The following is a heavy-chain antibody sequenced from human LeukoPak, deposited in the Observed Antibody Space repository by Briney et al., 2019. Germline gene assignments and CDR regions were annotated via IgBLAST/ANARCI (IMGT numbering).Heavy chain of an antibody. J-gene: IGHJ3*02. CDR2: IRYDGSNK. CDR3: ANFAVGCARCAFDI. Sequence: GGSLRLSCAASGFTFGSYGMHWVRQAPGEGLEWVAFIRYDGSNKYYADSVKGRFTISRDNSKNTLYLQMNSLRAEDTAVYYCANFAVGCARCAFDIWGQGTMVTVSS. V-gene: IGHV3-30*02. CDR1: GFTFGSYG. D-gene: IGHD2-21*01.